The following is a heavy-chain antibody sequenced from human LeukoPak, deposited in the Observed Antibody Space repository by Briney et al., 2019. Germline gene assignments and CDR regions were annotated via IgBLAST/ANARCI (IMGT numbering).Heavy chain of an antibody. CDR3: ARQINLYGGDY. J-gene: IGHJ4*02. Sequence: KPGGSLRLSCAASGFTFNNAWMNWVRQAPGKGLEWVGRFKTKSDGGTTDYAAPMKGRFTISRDDSKNTLYLQMNSLRAEDTAVYYCARQINLYGGDYWGQGTLVTVSS. D-gene: IGHD4-17*01. V-gene: IGHV3-15*01. CDR1: GFTFNNAW. CDR2: FKTKSDGGTT.